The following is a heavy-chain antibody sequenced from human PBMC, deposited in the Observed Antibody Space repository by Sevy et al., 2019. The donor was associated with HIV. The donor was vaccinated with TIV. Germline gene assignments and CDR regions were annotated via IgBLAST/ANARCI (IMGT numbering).Heavy chain of an antibody. Sequence: GGSLRLSCAASGFTFSSYAMSWVRQAPGKGLEWVSAISGSGGSTYYADSVKGRFTISRDNSKNTLYLQMNSLRAEDRAVYNWAKQHGGGGSYGGRGGSPYDAFDIWGQGTMVTVSS. CDR3: AKQHGGGGSYGGRGGSPYDAFDI. D-gene: IGHD1-26*01. V-gene: IGHV3-23*01. J-gene: IGHJ3*02. CDR1: GFTFSSYA. CDR2: ISGSGGST.